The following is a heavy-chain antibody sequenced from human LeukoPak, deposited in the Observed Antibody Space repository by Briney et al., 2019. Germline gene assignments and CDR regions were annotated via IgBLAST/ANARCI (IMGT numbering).Heavy chain of an antibody. V-gene: IGHV4-4*02. CDR1: GGSISSTNW. D-gene: IGHD1-20*01. Sequence: PSGTLSLTCAVSGGSISSTNWWSWVRQPPGKGLEWIGEINHSGSTNYNPSLKSRVTISVDTSKNQFSLKLSSVTAADTAVYYCARGMTSDYFDYWGQGTLVTVSS. CDR3: ARGMTSDYFDY. CDR2: INHSGST. J-gene: IGHJ4*02.